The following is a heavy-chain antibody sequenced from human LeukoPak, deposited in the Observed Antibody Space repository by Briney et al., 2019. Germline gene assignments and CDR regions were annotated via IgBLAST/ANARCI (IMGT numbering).Heavy chain of an antibody. CDR3: ATDASGGSYLDNWFDP. Sequence: ASVKVSCKVSGYTLTELSMHWMRQAPGKGLEWMGGFDPEDGETIYAQKFQGRVTMTEDTSTDTAYMELSSLRSEDTAVYYCATDASGGSYLDNWFDPWGQGTLVTVSS. CDR1: GYTLTELS. J-gene: IGHJ5*02. D-gene: IGHD2-15*01. V-gene: IGHV1-24*01. CDR2: FDPEDGET.